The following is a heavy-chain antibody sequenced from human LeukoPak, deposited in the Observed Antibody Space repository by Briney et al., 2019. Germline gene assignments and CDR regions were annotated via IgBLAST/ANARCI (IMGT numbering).Heavy chain of an antibody. D-gene: IGHD1-7*01. CDR2: ISYDGSNK. V-gene: IGHV3-30*03. CDR1: GFTFSSYG. J-gene: IGHJ4*02. CDR3: ARDLGTGTPFDY. Sequence: PGRSLGLSCAASGFTFSSYGMHWVRQAPGKGLEWVAVISYDGSNKYYADSVKGRFTISRDNAKNTVYLQMNSLRVEDTAVYYCARDLGTGTPFDYWGQGTLVTVSS.